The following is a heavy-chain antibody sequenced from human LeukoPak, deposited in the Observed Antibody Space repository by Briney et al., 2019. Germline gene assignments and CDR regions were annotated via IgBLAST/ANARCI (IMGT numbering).Heavy chain of an antibody. D-gene: IGHD4-17*01. Sequence: TGGSLRLSCAASGFTFNVYSMSWVRQAPGKGLEWVSYITRNSKDIYYADSVRGRFTISRDNAKNSLFLQMDSLRVEDTAVYYCAKEDYGDLYFDNWGQGTLVTVSS. CDR1: GFTFNVYS. V-gene: IGHV3-21*05. J-gene: IGHJ4*02. CDR2: ITRNSKDI. CDR3: AKEDYGDLYFDN.